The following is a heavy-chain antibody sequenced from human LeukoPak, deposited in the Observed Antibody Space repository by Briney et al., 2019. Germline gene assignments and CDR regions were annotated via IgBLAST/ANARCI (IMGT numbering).Heavy chain of an antibody. CDR1: GFSFSSYE. CDR2: ISGSGTTI. CDR3: VRDEIRSGAFDV. J-gene: IGHJ3*01. D-gene: IGHD3-10*01. V-gene: IGHV3-48*03. Sequence: GGSLRLSCAASGFSFSSYEMNWVRQGPGKGLEWVSYISGSGTTIYDADSVKGRFTISRDNAKNSLYLHLNSLTAEDTAIYYCVRDEIRSGAFDVWGQGTMVTVSS.